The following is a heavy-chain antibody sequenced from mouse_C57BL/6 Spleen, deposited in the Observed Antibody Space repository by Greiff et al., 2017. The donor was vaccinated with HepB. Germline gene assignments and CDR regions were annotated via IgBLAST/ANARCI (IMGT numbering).Heavy chain of an antibody. Sequence: DVKLVESGGDLVKPGGSLKLSCAASGFTFSSYGMSWVRQTPDKRLEWVATISSGGSYTYYPDSVKGRFTISRDNAKNTLYLQLSSLKSEDTAMYYCARSLNDYGSSYGVWGTGTTVTVSS. D-gene: IGHD1-1*01. V-gene: IGHV5-6*02. CDR3: ARSLNDYGSSYGV. CDR2: ISSGGSYT. J-gene: IGHJ1*03. CDR1: GFTFSSYG.